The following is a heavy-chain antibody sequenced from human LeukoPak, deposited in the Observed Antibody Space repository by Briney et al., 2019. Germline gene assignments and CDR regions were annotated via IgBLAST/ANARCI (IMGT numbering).Heavy chain of an antibody. Sequence: SETLSLTCTVSGGSISSSSYYWGWIRQPPGKGLEWIGSIYYSGSTCYNPSLKSRVTISVDTSKNQFSLKLSSVTAADTAVYYCVEYARDGSALYYFDYWGQGTLVTVSS. J-gene: IGHJ4*02. CDR1: GGSISSSSYY. CDR2: IYYSGST. D-gene: IGHD5-24*01. V-gene: IGHV4-39*01. CDR3: VEYARDGSALYYFDY.